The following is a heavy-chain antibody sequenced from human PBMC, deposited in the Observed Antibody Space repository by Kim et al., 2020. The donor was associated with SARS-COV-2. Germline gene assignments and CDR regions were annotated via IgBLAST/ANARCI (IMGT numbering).Heavy chain of an antibody. CDR2: INQDGSDA. CDR3: ARVLGDYSDYSYNWFHP. Sequence: GGSLRLSCAASGFIFRGFWMSWVRQAPGKGLEWVANINQDGSDAFYVDSVKGRFTISRDNTKKSMYLQMSSLRVEDTAVYFCARVLGDYSDYSYNWFHPWGQGTLVTVSS. D-gene: IGHD4-17*01. CDR1: GFIFRGFW. J-gene: IGHJ5*02. V-gene: IGHV3-7*01.